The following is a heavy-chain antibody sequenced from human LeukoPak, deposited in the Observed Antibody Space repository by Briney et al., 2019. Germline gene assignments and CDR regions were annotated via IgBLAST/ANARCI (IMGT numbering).Heavy chain of an antibody. V-gene: IGHV4-38-2*01. Sequence: SETLALTCAVSGYSISSGYYWGWIRQPPGKGLEWIASIYHSASTYYNPSLKSRVTISVDTSKNQFSLKLSSVTATDTAVYYCARRGSPSFNWFDPWGQGTLVTVSS. CDR3: ARRGSPSFNWFDP. D-gene: IGHD6-6*01. CDR2: IYHSAST. CDR1: GYSISSGYY. J-gene: IGHJ5*02.